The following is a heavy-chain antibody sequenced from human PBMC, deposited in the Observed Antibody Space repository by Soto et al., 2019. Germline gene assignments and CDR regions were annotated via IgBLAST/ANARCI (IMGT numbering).Heavy chain of an antibody. Sequence: QVQLQESGPGLVKPSETLSLTCTVSGGSISSYYWSWIRQPPGKGLEWIGYIYYSGSTNYNPSLKSRVTISVDTSKNQFSLKLSSVTAADTAGYYCARVSARPPLGYYGMDVWGQGTTVTVSS. V-gene: IGHV4-59*01. CDR1: GGSISSYY. J-gene: IGHJ6*02. D-gene: IGHD6-6*01. CDR2: IYYSGST. CDR3: ARVSARPPLGYYGMDV.